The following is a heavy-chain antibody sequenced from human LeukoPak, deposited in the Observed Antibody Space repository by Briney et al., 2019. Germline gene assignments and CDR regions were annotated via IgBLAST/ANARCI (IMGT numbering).Heavy chain of an antibody. V-gene: IGHV1-2*02. CDR3: ARDTHQLPGPDY. J-gene: IGHJ4*02. Sequence: ASVKVSCKASGYTFTGYYVHWVRQAPGQGLEWVGWINPNSGGTNYGQKFQGRVTMTRDTSISTAYMELSRLRSDDTAVYYCARDTHQLPGPDYWGQGTLVTVSS. CDR2: INPNSGGT. D-gene: IGHD2-2*01. CDR1: GYTFTGYY.